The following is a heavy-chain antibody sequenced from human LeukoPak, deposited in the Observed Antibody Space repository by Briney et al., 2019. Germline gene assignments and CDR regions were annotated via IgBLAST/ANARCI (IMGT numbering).Heavy chain of an antibody. V-gene: IGHV3-30*04. CDR1: GFTFSSYA. CDR3: ARMTAQRPDAFDF. J-gene: IGHJ3*01. CDR2: ISYDGSNK. Sequence: GGSLRLSCAASGFTFSSYAMHWVRQAPGKGLEWVAVISYDGSNKYYADSVKGRFTISRDSAKNSLFLQMNSLRAEDTAVYYCARMTAQRPDAFDFWGQGTMVTVSS. D-gene: IGHD2-21*02.